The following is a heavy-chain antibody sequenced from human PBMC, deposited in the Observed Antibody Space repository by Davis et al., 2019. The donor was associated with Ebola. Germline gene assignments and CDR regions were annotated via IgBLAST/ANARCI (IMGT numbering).Heavy chain of an antibody. CDR2: IYPDDSDI. Sequence: GESLKISCKGSGYSFTTYWIGWVRQMPGRGLQWMGIIYPDDSDITYSPSFEGRITISVDESSSSAYLQWRSLKASDTALYYCVRRRRDTTVSGETEYWGQGTLVIVSS. D-gene: IGHD6-19*01. CDR1: GYSFTTYW. CDR3: VRRRRDTTVSGETEY. V-gene: IGHV5-51*01. J-gene: IGHJ4*02.